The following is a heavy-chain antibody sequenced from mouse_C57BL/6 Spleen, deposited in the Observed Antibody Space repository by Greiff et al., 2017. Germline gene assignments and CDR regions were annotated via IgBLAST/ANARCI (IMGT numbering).Heavy chain of an antibody. V-gene: IGHV1-69*01. J-gene: IGHJ4*01. CDR2: IDPSDSYT. Sequence: QVQLKQPGAELVMPGASVKLSCKASGYTFTSYWMHWVKQRPGQGLEWIGEIDPSDSYTNYNQKFKGKSTLTVDKSSSTAYMQLSSLTSEDSAVYYCATTSAMYYWGQGTSVTVSS. CDR1: GYTFTSYW. CDR3: ATTSAMYY. D-gene: IGHD6-1*01.